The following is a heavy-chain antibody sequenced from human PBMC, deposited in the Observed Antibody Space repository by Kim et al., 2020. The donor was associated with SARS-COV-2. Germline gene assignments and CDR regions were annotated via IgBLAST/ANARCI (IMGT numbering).Heavy chain of an antibody. CDR3: AREGSTRESPFDY. J-gene: IGHJ4*02. Sequence: SETLSLTCTGSGGPISSYYWSWIRQPPGKGLEWIGYIYYSGSTNYNPSLKSRVTISVDTSKNQFSLKLSSVTAADTAVYYCAREGSTRESPFDYWGQGTLVTVSS. CDR2: IYYSGST. V-gene: IGHV4-59*01. D-gene: IGHD1-1*01. CDR1: GGPISSYY.